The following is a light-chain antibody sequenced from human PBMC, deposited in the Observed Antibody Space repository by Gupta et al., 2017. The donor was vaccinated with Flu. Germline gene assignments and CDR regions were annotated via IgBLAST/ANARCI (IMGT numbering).Light chain of an antibody. J-gene: IGKJ2*01. Sequence: EIVMTQSPATLSVSPGERVALSCRASQSVGTNLAWYQQKPGQPPRLLIYGASIRATGIPARFSGSGSGTDFALTISSRQSEDFVVYYCQQYNNWPLYTFGQGTKLEIK. V-gene: IGKV3-15*01. CDR2: GAS. CDR3: QQYNNWPLYT. CDR1: QSVGTN.